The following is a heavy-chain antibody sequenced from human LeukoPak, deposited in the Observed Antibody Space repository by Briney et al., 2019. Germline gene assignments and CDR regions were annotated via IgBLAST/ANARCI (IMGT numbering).Heavy chain of an antibody. V-gene: IGHV4-59*08. D-gene: IGHD6-19*01. CDR3: ASHSSGWYGVAPDNWFDP. J-gene: IGHJ5*02. CDR1: GGSISSYY. Sequence: PSETLSLTCTVSGGSISSYYWSWIRQPPGKGLEWIGYIYYSGSTNYNPSLKSRVTISVDTSKNQFSLKLSSVTAADTAVYYCASHSSGWYGVAPDNWFDPWGQGTLVTVSS. CDR2: IYYSGST.